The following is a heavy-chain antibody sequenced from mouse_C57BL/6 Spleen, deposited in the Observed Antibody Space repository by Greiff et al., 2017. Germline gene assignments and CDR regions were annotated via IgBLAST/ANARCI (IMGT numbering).Heavy chain of an antibody. CDR2: IDPEDGAT. Sequence: EVKLQESGAELVKPGASVKLSCTASGFNIKDYYMHWVKQRTEQGLEWIGRIDPEDGATKYAPKFQGKATITADTSSNTAYLQLSSLTSEDTAVYYCARYDYDGGYFDYWGQGTTLTVSS. V-gene: IGHV14-2*01. CDR1: GFNIKDYY. D-gene: IGHD2-4*01. CDR3: ARYDYDGGYFDY. J-gene: IGHJ2*01.